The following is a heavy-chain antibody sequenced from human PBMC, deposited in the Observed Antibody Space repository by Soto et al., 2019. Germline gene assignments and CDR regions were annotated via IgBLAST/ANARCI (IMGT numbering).Heavy chain of an antibody. CDR3: ARDMKRYDSSGYYLFEY. J-gene: IGHJ4*02. CDR1: VVSISSSNW. CDR2: IYHSGST. V-gene: IGHV4-4*02. Sequence: WETLSLTCAFSVVSISSSNWWRWVGEPPGKGLEWIGEIYHSGSTNYNPSLKSRVTVSVDKSKNQFSLKLSSVTAADTAVYYCARDMKRYDSSGYYLFEYWGQGTLVSVS. D-gene: IGHD3-22*01.